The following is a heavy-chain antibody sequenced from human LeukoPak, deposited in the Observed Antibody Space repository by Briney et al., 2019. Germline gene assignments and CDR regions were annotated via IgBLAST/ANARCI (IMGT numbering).Heavy chain of an antibody. J-gene: IGHJ4*02. V-gene: IGHV3-23*01. CDR3: TTGGTPTR. CDR2: ISGTGDRT. CDR1: GFTFSSSG. Sequence: PGGSLRLSCAASGFTFSSSGMIWVRQAPGKGLEWVSAISGTGDRTYHADSVKGRFTISRDNSKNTLYLQMNSLKTEDTAVYYCTTGGTPTRWGQGTLVTVSS.